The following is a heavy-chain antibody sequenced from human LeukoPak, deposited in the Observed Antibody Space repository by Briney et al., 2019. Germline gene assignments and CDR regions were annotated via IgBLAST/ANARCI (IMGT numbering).Heavy chain of an antibody. D-gene: IGHD3-10*01. Sequence: ASAKVSCKASGYTFTSYGISWVRQAPGQGLEWMGWISANDGNTDYPQKLQGRVTMTTDTSPSTAYMELRSLRSDDTAVYYCARESHVTREDYWGQGTLVTVSS. CDR2: ISANDGNT. CDR3: ARESHVTREDY. J-gene: IGHJ4*02. V-gene: IGHV1-18*01. CDR1: GYTFTSYG.